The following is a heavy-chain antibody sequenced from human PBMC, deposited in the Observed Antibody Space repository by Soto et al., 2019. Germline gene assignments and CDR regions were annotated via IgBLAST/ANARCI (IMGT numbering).Heavy chain of an antibody. CDR2: ISAYNGNT. J-gene: IGHJ4*02. Sequence: ASVKVSCKASGYTFTSYGISWVRQAPGQGLEWMGWISAYNGNTNYAQKLQGRVTMTTDTSTGTAYMELRSLRSDDTAVYYCARGKHHYDSSGYPDYWGQGTLVTVSS. V-gene: IGHV1-18*04. CDR3: ARGKHHYDSSGYPDY. D-gene: IGHD3-22*01. CDR1: GYTFTSYG.